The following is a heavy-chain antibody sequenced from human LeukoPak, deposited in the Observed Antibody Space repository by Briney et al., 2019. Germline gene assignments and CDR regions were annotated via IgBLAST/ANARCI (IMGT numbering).Heavy chain of an antibody. CDR3: AAVGSSSWYGDYYYGMDV. V-gene: IGHV3-23*01. CDR1: GFTFSNYA. J-gene: IGHJ6*02. Sequence: GGSLRLSCAASGFTFSNYAMSWVRQAPGKGLQWVSTISESGDNGDSTYYADSVKGRFSISRDISKNTLYLRMNSLRAEDTAVYYCAAVGSSSWYGDYYYGMDVWGQGTTVTVSS. D-gene: IGHD6-13*01. CDR2: ISESGDNGDST.